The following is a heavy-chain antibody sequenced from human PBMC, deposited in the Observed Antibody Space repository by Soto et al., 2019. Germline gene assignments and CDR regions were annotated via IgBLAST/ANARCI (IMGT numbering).Heavy chain of an antibody. CDR1: GYTFGAYY. CDR2: VSPLPGGT. Sequence: QVQLVQSGPEVKTPGASVRVSCKSSGYTFGAYYIHWVRQAPGQGLEWMGWVSPLPGGTNLAERFQGRLTLTRDTSINTVFMELRLLRSGDTALYFCAREFDSGDMGLDLWGQGTTVSVSS. D-gene: IGHD2-21*01. J-gene: IGHJ6*02. CDR3: AREFDSGDMGLDL. V-gene: IGHV1-2*02.